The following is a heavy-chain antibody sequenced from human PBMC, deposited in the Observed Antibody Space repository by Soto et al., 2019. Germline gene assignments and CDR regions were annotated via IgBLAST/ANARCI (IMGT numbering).Heavy chain of an antibody. V-gene: IGHV1-3*01. Sequence: ASVKVSCKASGYTFTSYAMHWVRQAPGQRLEWMGWINAGNGNTKYSQKFQGRVTITRDTSASTAYMELSSLRSEDTAVYYCAIDPNYGDYPFDYWGQGTLVTVSS. CDR3: AIDPNYGDYPFDY. J-gene: IGHJ4*02. CDR2: INAGNGNT. CDR1: GYTFTSYA. D-gene: IGHD4-17*01.